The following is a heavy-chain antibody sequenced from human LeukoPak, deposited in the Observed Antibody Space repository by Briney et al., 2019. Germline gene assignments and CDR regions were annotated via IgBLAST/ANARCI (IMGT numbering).Heavy chain of an antibody. J-gene: IGHJ4*02. Sequence: GGSLRLSCAASGFTVSSNYMSWVRQAPGEGLEWVSVIYSGGSTFYADSVKGRFTISRDNSKNTLYLQMHSLRAEDTAVYYCARGAAWYYFDYWGQGTLVTVSS. CDR2: IYSGGST. CDR1: GFTVSSNY. CDR3: ARGAAWYYFDY. D-gene: IGHD2-8*02. V-gene: IGHV3-53*01.